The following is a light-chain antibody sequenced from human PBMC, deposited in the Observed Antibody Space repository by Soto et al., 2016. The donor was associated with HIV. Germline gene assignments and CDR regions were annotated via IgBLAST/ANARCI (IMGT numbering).Light chain of an antibody. CDR1: QSISSW. Sequence: RVTITCRASQSISSWLAWYQQKPGKAPKLLIYKASSLESGVPSRFSGSGSGTEFTLTISSLQPDDFATYYCRQFGNSPYTFGQGTKLEIK. CDR3: RQFGNSPYT. J-gene: IGKJ2*01. CDR2: KAS. V-gene: IGKV1-5*03.